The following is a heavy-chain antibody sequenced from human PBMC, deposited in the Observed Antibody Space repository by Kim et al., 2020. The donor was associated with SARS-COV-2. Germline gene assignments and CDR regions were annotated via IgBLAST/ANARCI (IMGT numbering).Heavy chain of an antibody. D-gene: IGHD3-3*01. CDR3: ARAPIFGVVIGHFDY. Sequence: QKMQGRVTITADESTSTAYMELSSLRSEDTAVYYCARAPIFGVVIGHFDYWGQGTLVTVSS. V-gene: IGHV1-69*01. J-gene: IGHJ4*02.